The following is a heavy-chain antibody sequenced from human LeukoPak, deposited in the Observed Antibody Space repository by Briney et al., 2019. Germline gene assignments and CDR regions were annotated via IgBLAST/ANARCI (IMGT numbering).Heavy chain of an antibody. CDR1: GFTFSGFW. CDR2: IKKDGSGE. CDR3: AAGDTLEF. J-gene: IGHJ4*02. V-gene: IGHV3-7*03. Sequence: GGSLRLSCAASGFTFSGFWMSWVRQTPGKGLEWVANIKKDGSGESYGDSVKGRFTISRDNAESSLYLQMNNLRAEDTAVYFCAAGDTLEFWGQGTLVTVSS. D-gene: IGHD2-21*01.